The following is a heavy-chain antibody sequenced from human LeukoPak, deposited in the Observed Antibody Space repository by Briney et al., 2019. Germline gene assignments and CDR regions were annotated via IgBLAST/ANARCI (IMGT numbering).Heavy chain of an antibody. CDR1: GFTFSNYA. Sequence: GGSLRLSCSVSGFTFSNYAMHWVRQALGKGLRFLSSINSNGGSTYYADSVKGRFTISRDNSKSKLYLQMNSLRAEDTAVYYCARDFRYYCDSSGPFDYWGQGTLVTVSS. V-gene: IGHV3-64*04. CDR3: ARDFRYYCDSSGPFDY. J-gene: IGHJ4*02. CDR2: INSNGGST. D-gene: IGHD3-22*01.